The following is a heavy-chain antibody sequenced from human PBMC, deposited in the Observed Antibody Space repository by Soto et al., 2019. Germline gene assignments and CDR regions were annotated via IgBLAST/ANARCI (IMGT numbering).Heavy chain of an antibody. CDR1: VFTFSTYA. V-gene: IGHV3-23*01. CDR2: ISGSGGCGT. D-gene: IGHD2-2*01. Sequence: GGSLRLSCAASVFTFSTYAMSLVRQAPGKGLEWVYGISGSGGCGTYYADSVKGRSSISRDNSKHTLFLQMNSLRAEATAVYYCATRRDASYYYSGTDVWGQGTKVTVSS. CDR3: ATRRDASYYYSGTDV. J-gene: IGHJ6*02.